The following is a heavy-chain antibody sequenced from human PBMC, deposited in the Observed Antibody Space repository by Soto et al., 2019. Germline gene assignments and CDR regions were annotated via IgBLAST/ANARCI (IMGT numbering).Heavy chain of an antibody. D-gene: IGHD2-8*02. CDR1: GGSFSGYY. CDR2: IKHSGST. V-gene: IGHV4-34*01. Sequence: QVQLQQWGAGLLKPSETLSLTCAVYGGSFSGYYWTWIRQPPGTGLEWIGEIKHSGSTNYNPSLKSRVTISADTSKNQFSLKLTSVTAADTAVYYCARDKITGLFDYWGQGTLVTVSP. CDR3: ARDKITGLFDY. J-gene: IGHJ4*02.